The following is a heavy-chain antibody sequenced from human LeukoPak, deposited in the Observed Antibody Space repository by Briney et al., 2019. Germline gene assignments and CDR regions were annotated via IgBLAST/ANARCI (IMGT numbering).Heavy chain of an antibody. J-gene: IGHJ6*02. CDR2: ISAYNGNT. Sequence: ASVKVSCKASGYTFTSYYMHWVRQAPGQGLEWMGWISAYNGNTNYAQKLQGRVTMTTDTSTSTAYMELRSLRSDDTAVYYCARAPFVLRHYGMDVWGQGTTVTVSS. CDR3: ARAPFVLRHYGMDV. D-gene: IGHD2-8*01. CDR1: GYTFTSYY. V-gene: IGHV1-18*04.